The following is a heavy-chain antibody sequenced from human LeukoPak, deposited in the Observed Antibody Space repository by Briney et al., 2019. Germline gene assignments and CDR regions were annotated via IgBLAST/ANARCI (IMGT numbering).Heavy chain of an antibody. CDR2: INPSGGST. V-gene: IGHV1-46*01. J-gene: IGHJ4*02. CDR3: ARLLGYCSGGSCSYYFDY. CDR1: GYTFTSYY. D-gene: IGHD2-15*01. Sequence: ASVKVSCKASGYTFTSYYMRWVRQAPGRGLEWMGIINPSGGSTSYAQKFQGRVTMTRDTSTSTVYMELSSLRSEDTAVYYCARLLGYCSGGSCSYYFDYWGQGTLVTVSS.